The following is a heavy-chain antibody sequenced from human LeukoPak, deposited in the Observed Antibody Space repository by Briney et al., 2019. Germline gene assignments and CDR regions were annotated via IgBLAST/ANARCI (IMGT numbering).Heavy chain of an antibody. V-gene: IGHV4-59*01. J-gene: IGHJ4*02. CDR2: VFHSGST. D-gene: IGHD6-19*01. Sequence: SETLSLTCTVSGGSISSYYWNWIRQPPGKGLEWIGYVFHSGSTNYNPSLKSRVTMSVDTSKNQFSLKLSSVTAADTAVYYCAREASSGWHIDYWGQGTPVTVSS. CDR3: AREASSGWHIDY. CDR1: GGSISSYY.